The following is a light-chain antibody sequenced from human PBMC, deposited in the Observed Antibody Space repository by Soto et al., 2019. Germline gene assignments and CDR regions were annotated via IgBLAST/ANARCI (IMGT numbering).Light chain of an antibody. CDR3: QQSYSTPRT. CDR1: HDIGYY. CDR2: AAS. J-gene: IGKJ1*01. V-gene: IGKV1-39*01. Sequence: DIQMTQSPSSLSASVGDRGAITCQASHDIGYYLNWYQHKPGKAPKLLIYAASSLQSGVPSRFSGSVSGTDFTLTISSLQPEDFATYYCQQSYSTPRTFGQGTKVDIK.